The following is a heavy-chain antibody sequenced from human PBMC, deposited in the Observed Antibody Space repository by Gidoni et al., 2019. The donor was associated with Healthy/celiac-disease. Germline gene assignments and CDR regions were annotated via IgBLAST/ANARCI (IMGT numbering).Heavy chain of an antibody. J-gene: IGHJ5*02. CDR1: GGSFSGYY. V-gene: IGHV4-34*01. D-gene: IGHD3-10*01. Sequence: QVQLQQWGAGLLKPSETLSLTCAVYGGSFSGYYWSWIRQPPGKGLEWIGEINRSGSTNYNPSLKSRVTISVDTSKSQFSLKLSSVTAADTAEYYCARGDRVSMIRGVRGWFDPWGQGTLVTVSS. CDR3: ARGDRVSMIRGVRGWFDP. CDR2: INRSGST.